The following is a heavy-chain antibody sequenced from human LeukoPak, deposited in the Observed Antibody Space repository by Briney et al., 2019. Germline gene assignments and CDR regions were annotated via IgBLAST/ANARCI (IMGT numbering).Heavy chain of an antibody. Sequence: GGSLRLSCVASGFTFSSYGMHWVRQAPGKGLEWVAFIRYKGSNKYYADSVKGRFTISRDNSKNTLYLQMNSLRAEDTAVYYCARALSYCSSTSCYYYFDYWGQGTLVTVSS. V-gene: IGHV3-30*02. D-gene: IGHD2-2*01. CDR1: GFTFSSYG. CDR2: IRYKGSNK. CDR3: ARALSYCSSTSCYYYFDY. J-gene: IGHJ4*02.